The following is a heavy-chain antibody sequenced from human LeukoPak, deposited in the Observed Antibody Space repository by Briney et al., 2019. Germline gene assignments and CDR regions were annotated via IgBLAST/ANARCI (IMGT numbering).Heavy chain of an antibody. V-gene: IGHV4-61*01. J-gene: IGHJ6*04. CDR3: ARGQLWGWLRSNYYGMDV. CDR1: HYSISSNYY. D-gene: IGHD5-12*01. Sequence: SETLSLTCTVSHYSISSNYYWGWIRQPPGRGLEWIGYIYYSGSTNYNPSLKSRVTISVDTSKNQFSLKLSSVTAADTAEYYCARGQLWGWLRSNYYGMDVWGKGTTVTVSS. CDR2: IYYSGST.